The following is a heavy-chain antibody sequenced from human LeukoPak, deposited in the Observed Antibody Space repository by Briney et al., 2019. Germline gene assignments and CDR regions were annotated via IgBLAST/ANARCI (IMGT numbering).Heavy chain of an antibody. CDR1: GFTFSRYS. CDR3: ARRSYYGDT. D-gene: IGHD1-26*01. Sequence: AGGSLRLSCAASGFTFSRYSMNWVRQAPGERLEWVSSISYSSTYKYYADAVKGRFTISRDDAQNSLFLQMNSLRAEDTAVYYCARRSYYGDTGGREPRVTVPS. V-gene: IGHV3-21*01. J-gene: IGHJ5*02. CDR2: ISYSSTYK.